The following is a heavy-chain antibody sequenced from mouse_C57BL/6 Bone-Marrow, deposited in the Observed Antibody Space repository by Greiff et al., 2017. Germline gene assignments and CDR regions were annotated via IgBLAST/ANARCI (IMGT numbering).Heavy chain of an antibody. Sequence: QVQLQQSGAELVKPGASVKLSCKASGYTFTSYWMHWVKQRPGQGLEWIGMIHPNSGSTNYNEKFKSKATLTVDKSSSTAYMQLSSLTSEDSAVYYCARGYYGSRTGFAYWGQGTLVTVSA. CDR3: ARGYYGSRTGFAY. V-gene: IGHV1-64*01. CDR1: GYTFTSYW. D-gene: IGHD1-1*01. CDR2: IHPNSGST. J-gene: IGHJ3*01.